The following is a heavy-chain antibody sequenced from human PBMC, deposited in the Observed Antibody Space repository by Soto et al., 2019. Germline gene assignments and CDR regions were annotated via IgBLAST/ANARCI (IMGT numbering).Heavy chain of an antibody. J-gene: IGHJ4*02. V-gene: IGHV3-23*01. CDR2: ISGSGYII. Sequence: GGSLRLSCAASGFTFSSDTLNWVRQAPGKGLEWVSVISGSGYIIYYADSVKGRFTISRDNSRNTLYLQMNSLRGDDTAVYYCAKGRVSLGHLDNWGQGTLVTVSS. CDR1: GFTFSSDT. CDR3: AKGRVSLGHLDN.